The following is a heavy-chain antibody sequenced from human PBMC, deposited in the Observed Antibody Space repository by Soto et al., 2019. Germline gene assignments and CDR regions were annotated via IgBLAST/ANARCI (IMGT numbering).Heavy chain of an antibody. V-gene: IGHV6-1*01. CDR3: ARGVAGTGFDL. D-gene: IGHD6-19*01. CDR2: TYYRSNWRH. J-gene: IGHJ4*02. Sequence: QTLSLTFAISGDSVSSNTAAWNWIRSSPSRGLEWLGRTYYRSNWRHDYAVSVKSRITVNPDTSKNHFSLQLNSVTPDDTAVYYCARGVAGTGFDLWGQGTLVTVSS. CDR1: GDSVSSNTAA.